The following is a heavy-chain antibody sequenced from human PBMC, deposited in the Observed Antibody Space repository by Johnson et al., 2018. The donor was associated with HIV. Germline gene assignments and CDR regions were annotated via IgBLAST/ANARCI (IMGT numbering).Heavy chain of an antibody. J-gene: IGHJ3*02. CDR3: ATKGITVTTARAFDI. D-gene: IGHD4-11*01. V-gene: IGHV3-7*01. Sequence: MLLVESGGGLVKPGGSLRLSCAASGFTFSSYAMSWVRQAPGKGLEWVANIKQDGSEKYYADSVKGRFTISRDNSKNTLYLQMNSLRAEDTAVYYCATKGITVTTARAFDIWGRGTMVTVSS. CDR1: GFTFSSYA. CDR2: IKQDGSEK.